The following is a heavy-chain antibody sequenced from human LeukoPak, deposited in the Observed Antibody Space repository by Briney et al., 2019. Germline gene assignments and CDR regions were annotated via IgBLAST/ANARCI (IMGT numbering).Heavy chain of an antibody. D-gene: IGHD3-22*01. CDR3: AVNYYDVSGYYYYALDV. Sequence: GGSLRLSCAASGFPFSSYSMNWVRQAPGKGLQWVSWISSSSNYIYYADSLKGRFTISRDNAKNSLYLRMNSLRDEDTAVYYCAVNYYDVSGYYYYALDVWGQGTTVTVSS. J-gene: IGHJ6*02. CDR1: GFPFSSYS. CDR2: ISSSSNYI. V-gene: IGHV3-21*01.